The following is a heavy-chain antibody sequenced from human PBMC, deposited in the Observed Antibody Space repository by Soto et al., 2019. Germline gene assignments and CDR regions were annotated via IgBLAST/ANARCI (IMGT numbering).Heavy chain of an antibody. CDR1: GYTFPSYN. CDR3: AREDFYDSGSYGY. D-gene: IGHD3-10*01. V-gene: IGHV1-8*01. Sequence: QVQLLQSGAEVKKPGASVKVSCKASGYTFPSYNINWVRQATGQGPEWMGWMNPNSGNTGYAQKFQGRVTMTRDSSISTAYMEVSSLRSEDTAVYYCAREDFYDSGSYGYWGQGTLVTVSS. CDR2: MNPNSGNT. J-gene: IGHJ4*02.